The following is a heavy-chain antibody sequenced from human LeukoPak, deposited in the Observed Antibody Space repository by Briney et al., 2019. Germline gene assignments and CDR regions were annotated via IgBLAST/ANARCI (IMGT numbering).Heavy chain of an antibody. J-gene: IGHJ4*02. Sequence: KTGGSLRLSCAASGFSFSTNWMTWVRQAPGKGLEWLASIKYDGSDKYYVESVKGRFTISRDNAKSSLYLQMDSLRVEDTAVYYCARDRPYGSYDYWGQGTLVTASS. V-gene: IGHV3-7*01. CDR3: ARDRPYGSYDY. D-gene: IGHD1-26*01. CDR2: IKYDGSDK. CDR1: GFSFSTNW.